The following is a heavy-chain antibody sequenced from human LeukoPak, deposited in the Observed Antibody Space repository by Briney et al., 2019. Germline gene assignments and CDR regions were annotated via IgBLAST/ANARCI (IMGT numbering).Heavy chain of an antibody. CDR1: GGSISSSRYY. CDR2: LYYSGST. J-gene: IGHJ4*02. Sequence: SETLSLTCTVSGGSISSSRYYGGWIRQPPGKGLEWIGSLYYSGSTNYNPSLKSRVTISVDTSKNQFSLKLSSVTAADTAVYYCARGKTANYDILTGRLDYWGQGTLVTVSS. D-gene: IGHD3-9*01. CDR3: ARGKTANYDILTGRLDY. V-gene: IGHV4-39*07.